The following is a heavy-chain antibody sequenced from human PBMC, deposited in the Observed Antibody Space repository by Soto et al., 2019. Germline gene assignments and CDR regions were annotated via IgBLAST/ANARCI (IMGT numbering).Heavy chain of an antibody. CDR2: INSDGSST. CDR1: GFTFSSYW. J-gene: IGHJ6*03. D-gene: IGHD1-1*01. CDR3: ARGMGAPERNYYYYYMDV. V-gene: IGHV3-74*01. Sequence: GGSLRLSCAASGFTFSSYWMHWVRQAPGKGLVWVSRINSDGSSTSYADSVKGRFTISRDNAKNTLYLQMNSLRAEDTAVYYCARGMGAPERNYYYYYMDVWGKGTTVTVSS.